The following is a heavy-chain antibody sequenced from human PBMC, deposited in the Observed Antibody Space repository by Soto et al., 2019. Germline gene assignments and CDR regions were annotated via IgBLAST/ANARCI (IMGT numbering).Heavy chain of an antibody. J-gene: IGHJ6*03. CDR2: IYPGDSDT. V-gene: IGHV5-51*01. D-gene: IGHD3-16*02. Sequence: PGESLKISCKGSGYSFTSYWIGWVRQMPGKGLEWMGIIYPGDSDTRYSPSFQGQVTISADKSISTAYLQWSSLKASDTAMYYCARGYYDYIWGSYRYTNYYYYMDVWGKGTTVTVSS. CDR1: GYSFTSYW. CDR3: ARGYYDYIWGSYRYTNYYYYMDV.